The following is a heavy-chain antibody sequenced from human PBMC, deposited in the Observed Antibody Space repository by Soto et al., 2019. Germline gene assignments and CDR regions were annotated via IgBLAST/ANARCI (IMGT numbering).Heavy chain of an antibody. D-gene: IGHD3-10*01. V-gene: IGHV1-3*01. CDR3: ARAAGRSKLLPYYFDP. CDR2: INPATGDT. CDR1: GYAFTTSA. J-gene: IGHJ5*02. Sequence: QVHLVQSGAEVQKPGASVRISCQASGYAFTTSAIHWVRQAPGPSLEWMGWINPATGDTKYSQNVRGRVTFALDTPATTAYMDLRSLASHDTAVYYCARAAGRSKLLPYYFDPWGQGTLVTVSS.